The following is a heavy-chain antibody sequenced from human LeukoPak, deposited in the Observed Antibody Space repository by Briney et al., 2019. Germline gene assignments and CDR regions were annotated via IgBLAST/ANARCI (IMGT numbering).Heavy chain of an antibody. J-gene: IGHJ4*02. CDR3: ARDLVRGVISDY. D-gene: IGHD3-10*01. CDR1: GGSISSYY. Sequence: SETLSLTCTVSGGSISSYYCSWIRQPPGKGLEWIGEINHSGSTNYNPSLKSRVTISVDTSKNQFSLKLSSVTAADTAVYYCARDLVRGVISDYWGQGTLVTVSS. CDR2: INHSGST. V-gene: IGHV4-34*01.